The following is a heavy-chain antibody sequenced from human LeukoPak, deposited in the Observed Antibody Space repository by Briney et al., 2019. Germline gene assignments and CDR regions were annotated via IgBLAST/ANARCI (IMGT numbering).Heavy chain of an antibody. D-gene: IGHD3-22*01. CDR2: ISSSSSTI. V-gene: IGHV3-48*01. Sequence: GGSLRLSCAASGFTFSSYSMNWVRQAPGKGLEWVSYISSSSSTIYYADSVKGRFTISRDNAKNSLYLQMNSLRAEDTAVYYCARDPTYYYDSSGYYDYWGQGTLVTVSS. CDR1: GFTFSSYS. J-gene: IGHJ4*02. CDR3: ARDPTYYYDSSGYYDY.